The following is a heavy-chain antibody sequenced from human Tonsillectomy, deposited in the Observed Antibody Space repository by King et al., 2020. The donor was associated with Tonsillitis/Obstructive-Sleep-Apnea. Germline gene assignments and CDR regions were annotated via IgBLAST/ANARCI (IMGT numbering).Heavy chain of an antibody. Sequence: VQLVESGGGLVQPGGSLKLSCAASGFTFSGSAMHWVRQSSGKGLEWVVRIRSKANSYATAYAASVKGRFTISRDDSKNTAYLQMNSLKTEDTAVYYCTTTGIAVAGTYAFDIWGQGTMVTVSS. V-gene: IGHV3-73*01. J-gene: IGHJ3*02. CDR2: IRSKANSYAT. D-gene: IGHD6-19*01. CDR3: TTTGIAVAGTYAFDI. CDR1: GFTFSGSA.